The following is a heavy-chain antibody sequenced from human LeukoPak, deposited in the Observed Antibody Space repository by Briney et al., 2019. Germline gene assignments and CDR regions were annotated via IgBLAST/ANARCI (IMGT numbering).Heavy chain of an antibody. CDR1: GFTFSSYG. CDR2: ISYDGSNT. V-gene: IGHV3-30*18. D-gene: IGHD3-10*01. Sequence: GGSLRLSCAASGFTFSSYGMHWVRQAPGKGLEWVAVISYDGSNTYYADSVKGRYTISRDNSKNMLYLQMNSLRAEDTAVYYCAKPYYYGSRSYMDYWGQGTLVTVSS. J-gene: IGHJ4*02. CDR3: AKPYYYGSRSYMDY.